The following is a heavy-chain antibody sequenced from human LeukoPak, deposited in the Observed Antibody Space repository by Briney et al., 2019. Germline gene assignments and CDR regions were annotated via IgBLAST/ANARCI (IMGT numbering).Heavy chain of an antibody. V-gene: IGHV3-7*01. D-gene: IGHD2-2*01. Sequence: GGSLRLSCAASGVSFYHYWMTWVRQAPGKGMEWVANIKQDGSEKYCVDSVKGRFNNSRDNDKNSLYLQMNSLRAEDTAVYYCAVNVPPDYWGQGTLVTVSS. CDR1: GVSFYHYW. CDR2: IKQDGSEK. J-gene: IGHJ4*02. CDR3: AVNVPPDY.